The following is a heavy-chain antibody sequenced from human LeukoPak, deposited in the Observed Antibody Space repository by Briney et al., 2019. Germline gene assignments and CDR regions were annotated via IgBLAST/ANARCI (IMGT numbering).Heavy chain of an antibody. D-gene: IGHD5-12*01. J-gene: IGHJ4*02. Sequence: ASVKVSCKASGYTFTDYYMHWVRQAPGQGLEWMGWINPNSGGTNYAQKFQGRVTMTRDTSISTAYMELSRLRSDDTAVYYCARTRVATRDYFDYWGQGTLVTVSS. CDR1: GYTFTDYY. CDR2: INPNSGGT. V-gene: IGHV1-2*02. CDR3: ARTRVATRDYFDY.